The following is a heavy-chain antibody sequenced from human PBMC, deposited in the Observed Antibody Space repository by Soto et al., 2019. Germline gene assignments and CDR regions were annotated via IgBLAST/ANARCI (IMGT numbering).Heavy chain of an antibody. CDR2: LSGSGSST. Sequence: EVELLESGGGFVQPGGSLRLSCTASGFTFSGHAMSWVRQAPGKGLEWVSSLSGSGSSTSYADSVKGRFTISRDDYKLFLQMDSLRVEDTAVYYCAKAGRLIVGYHYDSPPNWFDPWGQGTLVTVSS. V-gene: IGHV3-23*01. CDR3: AKAGRLIVGYHYDSPPNWFDP. D-gene: IGHD3-22*01. CDR1: GFTFSGHA. J-gene: IGHJ5*02.